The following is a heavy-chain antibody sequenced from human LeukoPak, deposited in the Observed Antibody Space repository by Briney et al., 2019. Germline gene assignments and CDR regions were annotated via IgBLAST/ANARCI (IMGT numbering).Heavy chain of an antibody. Sequence: PGRSLRPSCAASGFTFSSYGMHWVRQAPGKGLEWVAVISYDGSNKYYADSVKGRFTISRDNSKNTLYLQMNSLRAEDTAVYYCAKDLGSSSWYLPDYWGQGTLVTVSS. CDR3: AKDLGSSSWYLPDY. CDR2: ISYDGSNK. J-gene: IGHJ4*02. CDR1: GFTFSSYG. V-gene: IGHV3-30*18. D-gene: IGHD6-13*01.